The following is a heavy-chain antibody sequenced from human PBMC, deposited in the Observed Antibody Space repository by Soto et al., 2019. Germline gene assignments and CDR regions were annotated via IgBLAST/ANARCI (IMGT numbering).Heavy chain of an antibody. V-gene: IGHV4-4*07. Sequence: PSETLSLTCTVSGGSISSYYWSWIRQPAGKGLEWIGRIYTSGSTNYNPSLKSRVTMSVDTSKNQFSLKLSSVTAADTAVYYCARDYDMDPHHDDDYYGMDVWGQGTTVTVSS. CDR3: ARDYDMDPHHDDDYYGMDV. D-gene: IGHD3-16*01. CDR2: IYTSGST. J-gene: IGHJ6*02. CDR1: GGSISSYY.